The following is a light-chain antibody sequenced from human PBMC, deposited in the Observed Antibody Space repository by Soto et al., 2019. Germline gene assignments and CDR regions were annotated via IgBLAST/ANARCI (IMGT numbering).Light chain of an antibody. Sequence: QLVLTQSPSASASLGASVKLTCTLSSGHSNYAIAWHQQQSEKGPRYLMKLNSDGSHSKGDGIPDRFSGSSSGAERYLTISSLQSEDEDDYYCQTWGSGIVVFGGGTKLTV. CDR2: LNSDGSH. J-gene: IGLJ2*01. V-gene: IGLV4-69*01. CDR3: QTWGSGIVV. CDR1: SGHSNYA.